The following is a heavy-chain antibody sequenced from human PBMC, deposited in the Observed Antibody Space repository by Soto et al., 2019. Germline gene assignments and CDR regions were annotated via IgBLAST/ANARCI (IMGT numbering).Heavy chain of an antibody. CDR2: IIPIFGTA. J-gene: IGHJ6*02. CDR1: GGTFSSYA. Sequence: GASVKVSCKASGGTFSSYAISWVRQAPGQGLEWMGGIIPIFGTANYAQKFQGRVTITADESTSTAYMGLSSLRSEDTAVYYCARDKVPVATIDYYYGMDVWGQGTTVTVSS. CDR3: ARDKVPVATIDYYYGMDV. V-gene: IGHV1-69*13. D-gene: IGHD5-12*01.